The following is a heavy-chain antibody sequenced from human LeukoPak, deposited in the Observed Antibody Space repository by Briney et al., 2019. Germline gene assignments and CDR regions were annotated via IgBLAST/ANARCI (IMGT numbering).Heavy chain of an antibody. CDR1: GGSISSYY. CDR3: ARAAIYDILTGYRRADYYYYMDV. V-gene: IGHV4-34*01. D-gene: IGHD3-9*01. Sequence: PSETLSLTCTVSGGSISSYYWSWIRQPPGKGLEWIGEINHSGSTNYNPSLKSRVTISVDTSKNQFSLKLSSVTAADTAVYYCARAAIYDILTGYRRADYYYYMDVWGKGTTVTVSS. CDR2: INHSGST. J-gene: IGHJ6*03.